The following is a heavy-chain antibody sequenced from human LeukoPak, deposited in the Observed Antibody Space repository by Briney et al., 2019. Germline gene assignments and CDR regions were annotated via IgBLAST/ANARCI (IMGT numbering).Heavy chain of an antibody. CDR1: GYSFTSYW. D-gene: IGHD5-24*01. Sequence: GESLKISCKGSGYSFTSYWIGWVRQMPGKGLEWMGIIYPGDADTRYSPSFQGQVTISADKSISPAYLQWSSLKASDTAMYYCARHAEMATRDSYYYYYYMDVWDKGTTVTVSS. CDR2: IYPGDADT. CDR3: ARHAEMATRDSYYYYYYMDV. V-gene: IGHV5-51*01. J-gene: IGHJ6*03.